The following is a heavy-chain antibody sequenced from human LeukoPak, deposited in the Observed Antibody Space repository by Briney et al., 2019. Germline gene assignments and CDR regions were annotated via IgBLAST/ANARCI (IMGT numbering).Heavy chain of an antibody. CDR3: ARGRLLWFGELKWFDP. CDR1: GGSFSGYH. V-gene: IGHV4-34*01. CDR2: INHSGST. Sequence: SETLSLTCAAYGGSFSGYHWSWIRQPPVKGLEWIGEINHSGSTNYNPSLKSRVTISVDTSKNQFSLKLSSVTAADTAVYYCARGRLLWFGELKWFDPWGQGTLVTVSS. J-gene: IGHJ5*02. D-gene: IGHD3-10*01.